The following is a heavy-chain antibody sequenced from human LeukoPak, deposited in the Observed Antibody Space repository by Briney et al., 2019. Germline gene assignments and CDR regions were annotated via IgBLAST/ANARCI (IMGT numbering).Heavy chain of an antibody. D-gene: IGHD2-15*01. Sequence: ASVTVSCKASGYTFTSYYMHWVRQAPGQGLEWMGIINPSGGSTSYAQKFQGRVTMTRDMFTSTVYMELSSLRSEDTAVYYCARDHYSFDYYYYMDVWGKGTTVTVSS. J-gene: IGHJ6*03. V-gene: IGHV1-46*01. CDR2: INPSGGST. CDR1: GYTFTSYY. CDR3: ARDHYSFDYYYYMDV.